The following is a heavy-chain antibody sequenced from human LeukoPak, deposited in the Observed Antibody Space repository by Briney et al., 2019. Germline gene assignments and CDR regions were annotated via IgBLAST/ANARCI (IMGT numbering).Heavy chain of an antibody. CDR1: GFIVSSKY. J-gene: IGHJ4*02. D-gene: IGHD6-19*01. CDR2: IFSGDST. CDR3: ARVGAVAAADC. Sequence: GGSLRLSCAASGFIVSSKYMSWVRQAPGKGLEWVSIIFSGDSTYYADSVKGRFTISRVNSKNTVYLQMNSLRAEDTAVYYCARVGAVAAADCWGQGTMVTVSS. V-gene: IGHV3-66*01.